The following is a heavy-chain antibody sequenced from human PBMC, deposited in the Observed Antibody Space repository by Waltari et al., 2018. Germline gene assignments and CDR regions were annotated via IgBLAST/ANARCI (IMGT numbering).Heavy chain of an antibody. CDR1: GGSISSSSYY. CDR3: ARLSAIGWLRSGLDY. Sequence: QLQLQESGPGLVKPSETLSLTCTVSGGSISSSSYYWGWIRQPPGKGLEWIGSIYYSGSTYYNPSLKSRVTISVDTSKNQFSLKLSSVTAADTAVYYCARLSAIGWLRSGLDYWGQGTLVTVSS. D-gene: IGHD5-12*01. J-gene: IGHJ4*02. V-gene: IGHV4-39*07. CDR2: IYYSGST.